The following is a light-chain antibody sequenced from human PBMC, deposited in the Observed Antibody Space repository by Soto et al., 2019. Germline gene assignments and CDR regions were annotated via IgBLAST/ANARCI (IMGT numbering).Light chain of an antibody. CDR1: RSVLYKSNNKNH. J-gene: IGKJ4*01. Sequence: VLTRSPYSLAMSLGERATINCKCSRSVLYKSNNKNHLAWYQQKPGQPPQLIIYWASTRESGVPERFSGSGSGTDFTLTISRLEPEDFAVYYCQPYGTPTELTFAGGTKVDIK. CDR3: QPYGTPTELT. CDR2: WAS. V-gene: IGKV4-1*01.